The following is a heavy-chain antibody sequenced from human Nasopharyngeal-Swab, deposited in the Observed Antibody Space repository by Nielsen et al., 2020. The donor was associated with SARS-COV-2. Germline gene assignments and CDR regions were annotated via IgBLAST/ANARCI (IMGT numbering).Heavy chain of an antibody. V-gene: IGHV3-23*01. CDR1: GFTFGTYA. Sequence: GESLKISCAASGFTFGTYAMSWVRQAPGKGLEWVSAISGGGGTTFYADSVRGRFTISRDNPRKSLYLQMNSLRADDTAVYYCAKAMGSEYDTAGHYNAFDIWGQGTMVTVSS. CDR2: ISGGGGTT. CDR3: AKAMGSEYDTAGHYNAFDI. D-gene: IGHD2-8*02. J-gene: IGHJ3*02.